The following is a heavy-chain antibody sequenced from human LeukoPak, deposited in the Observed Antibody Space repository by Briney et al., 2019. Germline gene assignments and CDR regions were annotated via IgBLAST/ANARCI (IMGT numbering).Heavy chain of an antibody. J-gene: IGHJ4*02. Sequence: GASVKVSCKASGYTFTGYYMHWVRQAPGQGLEWMGWINPNSGGTNYAQKFQGRVTMTRDTSISTAYMELSRLRSDDTAVYYCARDRGDYYGSGSLDYWGQGTLVTVSS. CDR3: ARDRGDYYGSGSLDY. CDR1: GYTFTGYY. V-gene: IGHV1-2*02. D-gene: IGHD3-10*01. CDR2: INPNSGGT.